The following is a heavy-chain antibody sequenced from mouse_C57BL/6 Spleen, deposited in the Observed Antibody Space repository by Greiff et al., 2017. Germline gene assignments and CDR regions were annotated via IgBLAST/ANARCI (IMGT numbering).Heavy chain of an antibody. CDR2: INPNNGGT. J-gene: IGHJ3*01. Sequence: EVQLQQSGPELVKPGASVKIPCKASGYTFTDYNMDWVKQSHGKSLEWIGDINPNNGGTIYNQKFKGKATLTVDKSSSTAYMELRSLTSEDTAVYYCARRDYGSRAGFAYWGQGTLVTVSA. D-gene: IGHD1-1*01. V-gene: IGHV1-18*01. CDR3: ARRDYGSRAGFAY. CDR1: GYTFTDYN.